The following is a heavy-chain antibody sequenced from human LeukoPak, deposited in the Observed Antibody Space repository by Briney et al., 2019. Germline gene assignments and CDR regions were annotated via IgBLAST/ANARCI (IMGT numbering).Heavy chain of an antibody. J-gene: IGHJ4*02. V-gene: IGHV3-48*01. CDR1: GFTFSSYS. D-gene: IGHD1-14*01. CDR2: ISSSSSTI. Sequence: HPGGSQSLSCAASGFTFSSYSMNWVRQAPGKGLEWVSYISSSSSTITYADSVKGRFTISRDNAKNSLYLQMNSLRAEDTAVYYCASNLGYWGQGTLVTVSS. CDR3: ASNLGY.